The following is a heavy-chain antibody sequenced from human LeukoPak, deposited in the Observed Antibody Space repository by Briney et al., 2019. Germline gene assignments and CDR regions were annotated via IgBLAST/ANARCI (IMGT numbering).Heavy chain of an antibody. CDR2: IYNDIT. CDR3: ARGPRLLDS. CDR1: GAPTSSYY. J-gene: IGHJ4*02. V-gene: IGHV4-4*09. Sequence: PSETLSLTCNVSGAPTSSYYWTWIRQAPGKGLEFIAYIYNDITNYNPSLKSRATISIDAFKNQVSLRLSSVTAADTAVYYCARGPRLLDSWGQGILVTVSS. D-gene: IGHD1-1*01.